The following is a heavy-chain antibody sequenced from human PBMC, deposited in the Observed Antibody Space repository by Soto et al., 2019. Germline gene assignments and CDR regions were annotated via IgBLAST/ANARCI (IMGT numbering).Heavy chain of an antibody. D-gene: IGHD6-13*01. V-gene: IGHV1-18*01. CDR3: ARVILLYSSSGYRAYFAY. J-gene: IGHJ4*02. Sequence: ASVKVSCKASGYTFTSYGISWVRQAPGQGLEWMGWISAYNGNTNYAQKLQGRVTMTTDTSTSTAYMELRSLRSDDTAVYYCARVILLYSSSGYRAYFAYWGRGTLAPVSS. CDR2: ISAYNGNT. CDR1: GYTFTSYG.